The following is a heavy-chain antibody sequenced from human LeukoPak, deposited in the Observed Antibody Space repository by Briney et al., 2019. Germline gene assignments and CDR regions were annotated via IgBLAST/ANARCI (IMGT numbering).Heavy chain of an antibody. J-gene: IGHJ6*01. D-gene: IGHD5-18*01. V-gene: IGHV1-2*02. CDR1: VYTFTVYY. CDR3: ARGARIQLWFGVSNYGIEV. Sequence: GASVKVSCKASVYTFTVYYMHWVRETPGQGLEWMGWINPNSGGTNYAQKFQGRVTMTRDTSISTAYMELSRLRSDDTAVYYCARGARIQLWFGVSNYGIEVWGQGTTVTVSS. CDR2: INPNSGGT.